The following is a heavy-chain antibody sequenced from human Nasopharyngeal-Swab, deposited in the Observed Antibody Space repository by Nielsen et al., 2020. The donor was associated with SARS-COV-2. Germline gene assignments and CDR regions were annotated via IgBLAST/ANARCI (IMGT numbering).Heavy chain of an antibody. Sequence: GGSLRLSCAASGFTFSSYSMNWVRQAQGKGLEWVSSIISSSSDIYYADSVKGRFTISRDNAKNSLYLQMNSLRAEDTAVYYCARELSDGSGTYGMDVWGQGTTVTVSS. D-gene: IGHD3-10*01. CDR2: IISSSSDI. J-gene: IGHJ6*02. CDR3: ARELSDGSGTYGMDV. CDR1: GFTFSSYS. V-gene: IGHV3-21*01.